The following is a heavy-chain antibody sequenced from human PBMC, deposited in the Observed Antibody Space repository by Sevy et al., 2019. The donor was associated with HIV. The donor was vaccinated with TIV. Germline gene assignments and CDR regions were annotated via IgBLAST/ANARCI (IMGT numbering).Heavy chain of an antibody. D-gene: IGHD6-13*01. Sequence: GGSLRLSCAASAFTFSSYSMNWVRQAPGKGLEWVSYISSSTSTIYYADSVKGRFTISRDNAKNSLYLQMNSLRAEDTAVYYCARLSGYSISWSYFDYWGQGTLVTVSS. CDR3: ARLSGYSISWSYFDY. V-gene: IGHV3-48*01. CDR1: AFTFSSYS. CDR2: ISSSTSTI. J-gene: IGHJ4*02.